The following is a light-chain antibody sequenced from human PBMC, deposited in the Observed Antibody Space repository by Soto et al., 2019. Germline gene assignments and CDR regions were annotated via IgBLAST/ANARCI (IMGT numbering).Light chain of an antibody. J-gene: IGKJ1*01. CDR1: QSVSSGY. CDR3: QQYDSSPVT. Sequence: EIVLTQSPGTLSLSPGERATLSCRASQSVSSGYLAWYQQKPGQAPRLLIYGASSRATGIPDRFSGSGSGTGFTLTISRLEPEDFAVYYCQQYDSSPVTFGQGTKVEIK. V-gene: IGKV3-20*01. CDR2: GAS.